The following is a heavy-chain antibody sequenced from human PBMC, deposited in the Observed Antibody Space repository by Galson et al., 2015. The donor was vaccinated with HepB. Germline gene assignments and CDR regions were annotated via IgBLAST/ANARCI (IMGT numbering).Heavy chain of an antibody. CDR3: ARGALVAVVTANLNIWFDP. V-gene: IGHV1-18*04. CDR2: INAYDSST. Sequence: SVKVSCKASGYTFTGYYMHLVRQAPGQGLEWMGWINAYDSSTNYAQNLQGRVTMTTETSTTTAYMEPRSLRSDDTAVYYCARGALVAVVTANLNIWFDPWGQGTLVTVSS. J-gene: IGHJ5*02. D-gene: IGHD2-15*01. CDR1: GYTFTGYY.